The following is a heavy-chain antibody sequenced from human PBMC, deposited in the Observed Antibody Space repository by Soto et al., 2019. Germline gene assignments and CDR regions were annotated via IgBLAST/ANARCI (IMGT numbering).Heavy chain of an antibody. CDR1: GFTVTGKF. CDR3: ARGDPYFFDY. Sequence: EVQLVESGGGLVQPGGSLRLSCAASGFTVTGKFMSWVRQAPGKGLEWVSVIYSGGSTYYADSVKGRFTISRDHSKNTLSLHMNSLRAEDTAVYYCARGDPYFFDYWGQGTLVTVSS. CDR2: IYSGGST. J-gene: IGHJ4*02. D-gene: IGHD2-21*01. V-gene: IGHV3-66*01.